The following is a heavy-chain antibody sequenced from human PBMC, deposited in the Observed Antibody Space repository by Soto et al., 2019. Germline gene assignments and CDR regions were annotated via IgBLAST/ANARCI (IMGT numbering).Heavy chain of an antibody. Sequence: GATVNVSCKASGYTFTSYGISWVRQAPGQGLEWMGWISGDNDRTNYPQKLQGRVTMTTDTSTSTAYMELRSLRSDDTAVYYCARDHNFVRDHWGQGTLVSVSS. D-gene: IGHD1-1*01. CDR2: ISGDNDRT. J-gene: IGHJ4*02. CDR3: ARDHNFVRDH. CDR1: GYTFTSYG. V-gene: IGHV1-18*01.